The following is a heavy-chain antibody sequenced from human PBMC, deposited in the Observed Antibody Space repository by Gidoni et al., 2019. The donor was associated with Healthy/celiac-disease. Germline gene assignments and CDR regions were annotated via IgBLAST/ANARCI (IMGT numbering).Heavy chain of an antibody. CDR2: IYYSGIT. V-gene: IGHV4-31*03. J-gene: IGHJ5*02. CDR1: GGSIRRGGYS. CDR3: ARGEQVVAATGGWFDP. D-gene: IGHD2-15*01. Sequence: QVQLQESGPGLVKPSQTLSLTCPVSGGSIRRGGYSWSWIRQHPGKGLEWIGYIYYSGITYYNPSLKSRVTISVDTSKNQFSLKLSSVTAADTAVYYCARGEQVVAATGGWFDPWGQGTLVTVSS.